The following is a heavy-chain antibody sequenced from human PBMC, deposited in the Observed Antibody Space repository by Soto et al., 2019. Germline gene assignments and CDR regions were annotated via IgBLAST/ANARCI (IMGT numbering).Heavy chain of an antibody. Sequence: PSETLSLTCTLSGGSISSRDSYWSWIRQPPGKGLEWIGYIYYSGSTYYNPSLKSRVTISVDTSKNQFSLKLSSVTAADTAVYYCARDHYVYDILTGYGYYYGMDVWGQGTTVT. J-gene: IGHJ6*02. CDR2: IYYSGST. D-gene: IGHD3-9*01. CDR3: ARDHYVYDILTGYGYYYGMDV. CDR1: GGSISSRDSY. V-gene: IGHV4-30-4*01.